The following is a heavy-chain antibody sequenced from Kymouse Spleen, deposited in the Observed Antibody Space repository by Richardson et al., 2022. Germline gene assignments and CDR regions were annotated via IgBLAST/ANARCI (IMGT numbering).Heavy chain of an antibody. V-gene: IGHV3-13*01. CDR3: ARDPGTGTTEGMDV. Sequence: EVQLVESGGGLVQPGGSLRLSCAASGFTFSSYDMHWVRQATGKGLEWVSAIGTAGDTYYPGSVKGRFTISRENAKNSLYLQMNSLRAGDTAVYYCARDPGTGTTEGMDVWGQGTTVTVSS. CDR2: IGTAGDT. CDR1: GFTFSSYD. J-gene: IGHJ6*02. D-gene: IGHD1-7*01.